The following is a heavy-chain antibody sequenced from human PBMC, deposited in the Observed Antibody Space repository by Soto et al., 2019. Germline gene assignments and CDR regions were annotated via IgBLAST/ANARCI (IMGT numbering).Heavy chain of an antibody. J-gene: IGHJ4*02. CDR2: MNPNSGNT. CDR1: GYTFTSYD. V-gene: IGHV1-8*01. Sequence: QVQLVQSGAEVKKPGASVKVSCTASGYTFTSYDINWVRQATGQGLEWMGWMNPNSGNTGYAQKVQGRVTMTRNTSISTAYMELSSLRSEDTAVYYCARRASPARYFDYWGQGTLVTVSS. CDR3: ARRASPARYFDY. D-gene: IGHD6-6*01.